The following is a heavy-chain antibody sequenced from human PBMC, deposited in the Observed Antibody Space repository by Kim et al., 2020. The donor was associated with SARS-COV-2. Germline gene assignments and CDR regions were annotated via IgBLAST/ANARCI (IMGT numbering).Heavy chain of an antibody. V-gene: IGHV3-23*01. CDR3: AKRLGPTTPNFDY. CDR1: GFTFSGYG. Sequence: GGSLRLSCAASGFTFSGYGMSWVRQAPGNGLEWVSAVSDTGADRNYANSVKGRFTISRDNSKNTLYLQMNSLRDEDTAVYYCAKRLGPTTPNFDYWGQGTLVTVSS. J-gene: IGHJ4*02. CDR2: VSDTGADR. D-gene: IGHD1-26*01.